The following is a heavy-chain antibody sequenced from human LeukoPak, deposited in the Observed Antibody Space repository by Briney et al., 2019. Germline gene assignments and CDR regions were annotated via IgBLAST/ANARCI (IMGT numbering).Heavy chain of an antibody. V-gene: IGHV3-20*04. CDR2: INWNGGST. Sequence: GGSLRLSCAASGFTFDDYGMSWVRQAPGKGLEWVSGINWNGGSTGYADSVKGRFTISRDNAKNSLYLQMNSLRAEDTALYYCARDLGSTFYYYMDVWGKGTTVTVSS. CDR1: GFTFDDYG. CDR3: ARDLGSTFYYYMDV. D-gene: IGHD2-2*01. J-gene: IGHJ6*03.